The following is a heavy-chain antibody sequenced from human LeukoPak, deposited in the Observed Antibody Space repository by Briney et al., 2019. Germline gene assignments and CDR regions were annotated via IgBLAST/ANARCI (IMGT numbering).Heavy chain of an antibody. CDR1: GFTLSSHS. J-gene: IGHJ4*02. D-gene: IGHD7-27*01. CDR2: ISSDSAYI. CDR3: ARDPAKLGTFDS. V-gene: IGHV3-21*01. Sequence: PGGSLRLSCAASGFTLSSHSMTWVRQAPGKGLEWVSSISSDSAYIYYADSVKGRFTISRDNAKNSLYLQMDSLRAEDTAVYYCARDPAKLGTFDSWGQGTLVTVSS.